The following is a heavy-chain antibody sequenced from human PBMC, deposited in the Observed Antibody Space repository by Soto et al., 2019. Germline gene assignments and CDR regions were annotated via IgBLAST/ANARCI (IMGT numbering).Heavy chain of an antibody. J-gene: IGHJ4*02. D-gene: IGHD3-22*01. CDR1: GYTLTELS. CDR3: ATGLRLYYYDSSGYPTY. CDR2: FDPEDGET. V-gene: IGHV1-24*01. Sequence: ASVNVSCKVSGYTLTELSMHWVRQAPGKGLEWMGGFDPEDGETIYAQKFQGRVTMTEDTSTDTAYMELSSLRSEDTAVYYCATGLRLYYYDSSGYPTYWGQGTLVTVSS.